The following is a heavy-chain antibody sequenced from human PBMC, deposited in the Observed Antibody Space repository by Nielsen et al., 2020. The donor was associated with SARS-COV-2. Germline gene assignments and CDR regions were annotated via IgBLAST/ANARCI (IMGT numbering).Heavy chain of an antibody. CDR2: IWYDGSNK. CDR1: GFTFSSYG. J-gene: IGHJ4*02. V-gene: IGHV3-30*02. Sequence: GGSLRLSCAASGFTFSSYGMHWVRQAPGKGLEWVAVIWYDGSNKYYADSVKGRFTISRDNSKNTLYLQMNSLRTEDTALYYCAKDRGYSSSWYCDYWDQGTLVTVSS. D-gene: IGHD6-13*01. CDR3: AKDRGYSSSWYCDY.